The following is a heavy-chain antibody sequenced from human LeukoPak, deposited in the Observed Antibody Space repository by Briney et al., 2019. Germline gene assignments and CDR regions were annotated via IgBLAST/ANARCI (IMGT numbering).Heavy chain of an antibody. CDR1: GFTFSTYD. J-gene: IGHJ6*02. Sequence: QPGGSLRLSCAASGFTFSTYDMHWVRQATGKGLEWVSGIGKAGDTYYAGSVKGRFTISRENAKNSLYLQMNSLRAGDTAVYYCVRDPSGHGLDVWGQGTTATVSS. CDR2: IGKAGDT. CDR3: VRDPSGHGLDV. D-gene: IGHD5-12*01. V-gene: IGHV3-13*04.